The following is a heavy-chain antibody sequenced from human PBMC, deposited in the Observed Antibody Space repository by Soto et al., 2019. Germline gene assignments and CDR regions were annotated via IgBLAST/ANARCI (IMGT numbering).Heavy chain of an antibody. CDR1: GFTFSSYG. Sequence: QVQLVESGGGVVQPGRSLRLSCAASGFTFSSYGMHWVRQAPGKGLEWVAVISYDGSNKYYADSVKGRFTISRDNSMNTLYLQMNSLRAEDTAVYYCAKDRSVVVVAAALGYWGQGTLVTVSS. J-gene: IGHJ4*02. V-gene: IGHV3-30*18. CDR3: AKDRSVVVVAAALGY. D-gene: IGHD2-15*01. CDR2: ISYDGSNK.